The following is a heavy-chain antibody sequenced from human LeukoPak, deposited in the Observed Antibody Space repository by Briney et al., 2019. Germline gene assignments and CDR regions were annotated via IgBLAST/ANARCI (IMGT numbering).Heavy chain of an antibody. CDR3: ARDYTWGEVAAAGDAFDI. V-gene: IGHV3-30-3*01. D-gene: IGHD6-13*01. Sequence: GGSLRLSCAASGFTFSSYAMHWVRQAPGKGLEWVAVISYDGSNKYYADSVKGRFTISRDNSKNTLYLQMNSLRAEDTAVYYCARDYTWGEVAAAGDAFDIWGQGTMVTVSS. CDR1: GFTFSSYA. CDR2: ISYDGSNK. J-gene: IGHJ3*02.